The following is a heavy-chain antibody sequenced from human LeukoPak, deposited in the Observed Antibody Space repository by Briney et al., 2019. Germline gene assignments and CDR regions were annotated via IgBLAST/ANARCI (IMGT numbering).Heavy chain of an antibody. J-gene: IGHJ6*03. CDR3: ARIVSYPYYYYYMDV. Sequence: PSETLSLTCTVSGGSISSSSYYWGWIRQPAGKGLEWIGRIYTSGSTNYNPSLKSRVTMSVDTSKNQFSLKLSSVTAADTAVYYCARIVSYPYYYYYMDVWGKGTTVTVSS. D-gene: IGHD3-16*02. CDR2: IYTSGST. V-gene: IGHV4-61*02. CDR1: GGSISSSSYY.